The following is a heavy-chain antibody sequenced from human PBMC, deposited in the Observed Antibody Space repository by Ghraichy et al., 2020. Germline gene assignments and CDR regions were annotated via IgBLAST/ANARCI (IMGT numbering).Heavy chain of an antibody. CDR2: ISSSSTTM. V-gene: IGHV3-48*01. CDR3: ARRLES. J-gene: IGHJ4*02. Sequence: GGSLRLSRAASGFTFGTYDMNWVRQAPGKGLEWLSYISSSSTTMYYADSVKGRFIISRDNAKNSLFLQMDSLTVEDTAVYYCARRLESWGQGTPVTVSS. CDR1: GFTFGTYD.